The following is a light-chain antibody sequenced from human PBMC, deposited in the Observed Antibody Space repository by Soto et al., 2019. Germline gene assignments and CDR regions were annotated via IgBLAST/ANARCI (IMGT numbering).Light chain of an antibody. V-gene: IGKV3-20*01. Sequence: IVLTQSPGTLSLSPGERATLSCRASQSVSGSYLAWHQQKPGQAPRLLIYGASSRATGIPDRFTGSGSGTDFTLTISSLQSEDFAVYYCQQYNNWPPITFGQGTRLEIK. CDR1: QSVSGSY. CDR3: QQYNNWPPIT. CDR2: GAS. J-gene: IGKJ5*01.